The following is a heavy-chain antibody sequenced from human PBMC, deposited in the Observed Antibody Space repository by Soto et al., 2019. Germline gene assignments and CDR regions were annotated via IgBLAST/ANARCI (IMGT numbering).Heavy chain of an antibody. V-gene: IGHV1-8*01. CDR1: GYTFTSYD. CDR2: MNPNSGNT. Sequence: ASVKVSCKASGYTFTSYDINWVRQATGQGLEWTGWMNPNSGNTGYAQKFQGRVTMTRNTSISTAYMELSSLRSEDTAVYYCARGRMYSSSWYDFRGYYYGMDVWGQGXTVTVYS. CDR3: ARGRMYSSSWYDFRGYYYGMDV. J-gene: IGHJ6*02. D-gene: IGHD6-13*01.